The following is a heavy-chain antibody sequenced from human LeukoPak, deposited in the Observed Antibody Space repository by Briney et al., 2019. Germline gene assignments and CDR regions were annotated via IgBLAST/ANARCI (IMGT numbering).Heavy chain of an antibody. Sequence: SVKVSCKASGGTFSSYAISWVRQAPGQGLEWMGRIIPILGIANYAQKFQGRVTITADKSTSTAYMELSSLRSEDTAVYYCARVWCSGGSCRDYYYYGMDVWGQGTTVTVSS. CDR1: GGTFSSYA. D-gene: IGHD2-15*01. V-gene: IGHV1-69*04. CDR3: ARVWCSGGSCRDYYYYGMDV. J-gene: IGHJ6*02. CDR2: IIPILGIA.